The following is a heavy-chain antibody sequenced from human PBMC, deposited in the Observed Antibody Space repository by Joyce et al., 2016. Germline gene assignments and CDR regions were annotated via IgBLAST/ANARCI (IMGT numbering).Heavy chain of an antibody. J-gene: IGHJ3*01. V-gene: IGHV2-5*01. D-gene: IGHD3-16*01. Sequence: QITLKESGPTLVKPTQTLTLTWTFSGFSLSKFVVGVEWGRQPPGKALEWIALIYWNDDSHYSPSLKNRLTITKDTAKNQVVVTMTNMAPVDTATYYCAQVAIWGGSFNFWGQGTMVTVSS. CDR3: AQVAIWGGSFNF. CDR2: IYWNDDS. CDR1: GFSLSKFVVG.